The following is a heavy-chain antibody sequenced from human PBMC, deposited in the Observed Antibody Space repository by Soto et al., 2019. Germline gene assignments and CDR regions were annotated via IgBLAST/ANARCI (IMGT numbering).Heavy chain of an antibody. V-gene: IGHV3-33*01. D-gene: IGHD3-22*01. CDR2: IWYDGSNK. J-gene: IGHJ4*02. CDR3: ARDHPGPVSSGTPRDLSYYFDY. Sequence: QVQLVESGGGVVQPGRSLRLSCAASGFTFSSYGMHWVRQAPGKGLEWVAVIWYDGSNKYYADSVKGRFTISRDNSKNXXYXQTXSLRAEDTAVYYCARDHPGPVSSGTPRDLSYYFDYWGQGTLVTVSS. CDR1: GFTFSSYG.